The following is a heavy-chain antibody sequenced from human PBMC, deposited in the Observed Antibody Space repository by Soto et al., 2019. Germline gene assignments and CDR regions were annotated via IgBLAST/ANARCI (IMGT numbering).Heavy chain of an antibody. CDR1: EFTFSSYW. Sequence: GGSLRLSCAASEFTFSSYWMHWVRQAPGKGLVWVSRLNSDGSKTAYADSVKGRFTISRDNAKNTLYLQMNSLRAEDTAVYYCTRGSHSTSGAIKDHDYWGRGTLVT. D-gene: IGHD6-6*01. J-gene: IGHJ4*02. CDR3: TRGSHSTSGAIKDHDY. V-gene: IGHV3-74*01. CDR2: LNSDGSKT.